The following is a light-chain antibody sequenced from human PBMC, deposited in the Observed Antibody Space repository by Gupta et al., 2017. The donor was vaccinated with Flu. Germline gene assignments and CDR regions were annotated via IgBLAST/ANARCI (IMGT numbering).Light chain of an antibody. Sequence: DIQMTQSPSSLSASVGDRVTITCQASQDITKYLNWYQQKPGKAPKLLIYDASNLETGVPSRFSGSGCGTEFTFTISSLQPEDIATYYWQQFDDRPRTFGQGTKLEIK. CDR3: QQFDDRPRT. J-gene: IGKJ2*01. CDR2: DAS. V-gene: IGKV1-33*01. CDR1: QDITKY.